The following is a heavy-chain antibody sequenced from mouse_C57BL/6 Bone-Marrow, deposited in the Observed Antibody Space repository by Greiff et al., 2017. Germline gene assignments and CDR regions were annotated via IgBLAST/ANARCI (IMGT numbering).Heavy chain of an antibody. Sequence: EVKLVESEGGLVQPGSSMKLSCTASGFTFSDYYMAWVRQVPEKGLEWVANINYDGSSTYYLDSLKSRFIISRDNAKNILYLQMSSLKSQDTATYYCARLPYYFDYWGQDTTLTVSS. CDR3: ARLPYYFDY. CDR2: INYDGSST. CDR1: GFTFSDYY. J-gene: IGHJ2*01. V-gene: IGHV5-16*01.